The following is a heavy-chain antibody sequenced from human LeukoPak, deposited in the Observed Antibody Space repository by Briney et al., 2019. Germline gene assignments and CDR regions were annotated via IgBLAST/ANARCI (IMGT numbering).Heavy chain of an antibody. CDR3: ARTYYYGSGSYYPPGD. CDR2: ISWDGGST. D-gene: IGHD3-10*01. J-gene: IGHJ4*02. V-gene: IGHV3-43D*03. Sequence: PGGSLRLSCAASGYTFDDYAMHWVRQAPGKGLEWVSLISWDGGSTYYADSVKGRFTISRDNSKNSLYLQMNSLRAEDTALYCCARTYYYGSGSYYPPGDWGQGTLVTVSS. CDR1: GYTFDDYA.